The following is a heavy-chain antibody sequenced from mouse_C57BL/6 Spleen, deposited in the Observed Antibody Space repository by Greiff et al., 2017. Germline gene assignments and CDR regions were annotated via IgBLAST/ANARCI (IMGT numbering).Heavy chain of an antibody. CDR2: INPYNGGT. V-gene: IGHV1-19*01. J-gene: IGHJ1*03. CDR1: GYTFTDYY. D-gene: IGHD1-1*01. CDR3: ARGVSSARRYVDV. Sequence: VQLQQSGPVLVKPGASVKMSWKASGYTFTDYYMNWVKQSHGKSLEWLGVINPYNGGTSYNQKFKGMATLTVDKSSSTAYMERNSLTSEDFAVYYCARGVSSARRYVDVWGTGTTVTVSS.